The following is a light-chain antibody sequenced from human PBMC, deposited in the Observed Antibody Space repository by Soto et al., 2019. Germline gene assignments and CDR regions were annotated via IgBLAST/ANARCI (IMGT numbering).Light chain of an antibody. J-gene: IGLJ1*01. V-gene: IGLV2-14*01. CDR1: SSDVGGYNY. CDR2: EVT. CDR3: TSYTSSSPYV. Sequence: QSVLTQPASVSGSPGQSITISCTGTSSDVGGYNYVSWYQHHPGKAPKLMIYEVTKRPSGVSNRFSGSKSGNTASLTISGLQAEDEADYYCTSYTSSSPYVFGTGTKVTV.